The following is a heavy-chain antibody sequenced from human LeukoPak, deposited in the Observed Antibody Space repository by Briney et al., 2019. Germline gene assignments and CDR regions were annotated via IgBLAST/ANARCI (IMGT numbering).Heavy chain of an antibody. Sequence: PSETLSLTCTVSGGSISSGGYYWSWIRQHPGKGLEWIGYIYYSGSTYYNPSLKSRVTISVDTSKNQFSLKLSSVTAADMAVYYCARALARERRPYYMDVWGKGTTVTVSS. CDR1: GGSISSGGYY. CDR3: ARALARERRPYYMDV. V-gene: IGHV4-31*03. D-gene: IGHD1-1*01. J-gene: IGHJ6*03. CDR2: IYYSGST.